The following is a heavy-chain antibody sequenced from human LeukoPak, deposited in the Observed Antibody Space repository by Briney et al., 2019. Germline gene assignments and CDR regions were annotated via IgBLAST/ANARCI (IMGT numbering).Heavy chain of an antibody. CDR3: AKGGVMGARETDY. D-gene: IGHD2-8*01. CDR2: ISSGGST. CDR1: GFTLSSYT. J-gene: IGHJ4*02. V-gene: IGHV3-23*01. Sequence: GGSLRLSCAASGFTLSSYTMGWVRQAPGKGLEWVSTISSGGSTYYPDSMKGRFTISRDNSKKTLYLQINSLRGEDTAVYYCAKGGVMGARETDYWGQGTLVTVSS.